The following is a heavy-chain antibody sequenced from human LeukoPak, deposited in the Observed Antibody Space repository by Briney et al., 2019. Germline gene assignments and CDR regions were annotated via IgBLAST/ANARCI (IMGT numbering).Heavy chain of an antibody. CDR3: ARLGGNEERGFDY. CDR1: GGSMSPYH. D-gene: IGHD1-1*01. V-gene: IGHV4-59*08. CDR2: IYYSGST. Sequence: SETLSLTCTVSGGSMSPYHWGWIRQPPGKGLEWTGYIYYSGSTNYNPSLKSRVTISVDTSKNQFSLKLSSVTAADTAVYYCARLGGNEERGFDYWGQGTLVTVSS. J-gene: IGHJ4*02.